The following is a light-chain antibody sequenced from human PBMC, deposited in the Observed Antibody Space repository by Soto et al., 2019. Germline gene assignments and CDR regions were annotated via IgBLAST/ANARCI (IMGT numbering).Light chain of an antibody. Sequence: IVLTQSPSTLSLYPGERATLSCRASQCFXTYFGWYQRKRGQAPRVLXDYASNMARGGPDRLSVSGSVTDFTLTISRLDPEDFAVYYCQQYRMAPNTFGQGTRLEI. V-gene: IGKV3-11*01. CDR2: YAS. CDR1: QCFXTY. J-gene: IGKJ5*01. CDR3: QQYRMAPNT.